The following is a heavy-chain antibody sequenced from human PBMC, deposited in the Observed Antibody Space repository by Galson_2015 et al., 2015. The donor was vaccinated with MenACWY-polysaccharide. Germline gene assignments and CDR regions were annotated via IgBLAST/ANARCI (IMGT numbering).Heavy chain of an antibody. CDR1: GFTFSTYA. Sequence: SLRLSCAASGFTFSTYAMSWVRQAPGEGLEWVSAISGSGGSTYYADSVKGRFTIPRDNSKNTLYLQMNSLRAEDTAVYYCAKDNAFHCSGGSCYSVSPDYWAQGTLVTVSS. CDR3: AKDNAFHCSGGSCYSVSPDY. V-gene: IGHV3-23*01. J-gene: IGHJ4*02. CDR2: ISGSGGST. D-gene: IGHD2-15*01.